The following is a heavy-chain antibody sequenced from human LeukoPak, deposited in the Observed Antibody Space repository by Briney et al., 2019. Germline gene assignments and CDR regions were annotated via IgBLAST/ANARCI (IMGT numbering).Heavy chain of an antibody. V-gene: IGHV4-59*01. CDR1: GGSISSYY. J-gene: IGHJ4*02. D-gene: IGHD6-6*01. CDR2: IYYSGST. CDR3: ARGSTAARPGPLDFDY. Sequence: SETLSLTCTVSGGSISSYYWSWIRQPPGKGLEWIGYIYYSGSTNYNPSLKSRVTISVDTSKNQFSLKLSSVTAADTAVYYCARGSTAARPGPLDFDYWGQGTLVTVSS.